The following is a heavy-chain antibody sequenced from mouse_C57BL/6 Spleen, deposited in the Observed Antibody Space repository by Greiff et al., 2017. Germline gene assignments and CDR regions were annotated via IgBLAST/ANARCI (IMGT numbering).Heavy chain of an antibody. CDR1: GFNIKDYY. Sequence: VQLQQSGAELVRPGASVKLSCTASGFNIKDYYMHWVTQRPERGLEWIGRIDPEDGDTEYAPKFPGKATMTADTSSNTAYLQLSSLTSEDTAVYYCTPYSNYGAWFAYWGQGTLVTVSA. J-gene: IGHJ3*01. CDR2: IDPEDGDT. V-gene: IGHV14-1*01. CDR3: TPYSNYGAWFAY. D-gene: IGHD2-5*01.